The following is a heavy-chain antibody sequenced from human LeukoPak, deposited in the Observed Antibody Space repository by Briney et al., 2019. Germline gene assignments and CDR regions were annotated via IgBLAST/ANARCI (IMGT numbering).Heavy chain of an antibody. V-gene: IGHV1-2*02. CDR1: GYTFTGYY. CDR3: ARVLVGVYGVDY. CDR2: INPNSGGT. Sequence: ASVKVSCKASGYTFTGYYMHWVRQAPGQGLEWMGWINPNSGGTNYAQKFQGRVTMTRDTSISTAYMELSRLRSDDTAVYYCARVLVGVYGVDYWGQGTLVTVSS. D-gene: IGHD4-17*01. J-gene: IGHJ4*02.